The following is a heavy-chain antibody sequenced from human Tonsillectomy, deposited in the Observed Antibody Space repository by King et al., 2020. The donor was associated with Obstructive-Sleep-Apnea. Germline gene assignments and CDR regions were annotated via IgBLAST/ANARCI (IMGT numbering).Heavy chain of an antibody. CDR2: ISGSGGSA. V-gene: IGHV3-23*04. D-gene: IGHD5-18*01. CDR3: AKEGGYSYGFGIDY. J-gene: IGHJ4*02. Sequence: VQLVESGGCLVQPWGSLRLSFAASGFTFSSYARSLVRQSPGKGLEWVSAISGSGGSAYYADSVKGRLTISRDNSKNTLYLQMNSPRAEDTAVYYCAKEGGYSYGFGIDYWGQGTLVTVSS. CDR1: GFTFSSYA.